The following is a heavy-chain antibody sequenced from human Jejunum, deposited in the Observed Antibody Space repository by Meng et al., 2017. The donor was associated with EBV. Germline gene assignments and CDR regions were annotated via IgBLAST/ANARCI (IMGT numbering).Heavy chain of an antibody. CDR3: AKSNDYSLNS. J-gene: IGHJ4*02. CDR1: GDSTSSSHW. Sequence: QWRLQESGPGLVKPSGTLSLTCAVSGDSTSSSHWWSWARQPPGKGLEWIGEMHPGGSTNYNPSLKSRVTISVDNSKNQFSLKLTSVTAADTAVYYCAKSNDYSLNSWGQGTLVTVSS. CDR2: MHPGGST. V-gene: IGHV4-4*02. D-gene: IGHD4-11*01.